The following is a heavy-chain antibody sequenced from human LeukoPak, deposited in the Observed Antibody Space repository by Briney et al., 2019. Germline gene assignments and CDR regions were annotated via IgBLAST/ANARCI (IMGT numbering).Heavy chain of an antibody. J-gene: IGHJ4*02. D-gene: IGHD1-1*01. CDR3: ARAGNNWSFDY. Sequence: SETLSLTCTVSGGSISGYYWSWIRQPPGKGLEWIGYIHYSGSTNYNPSLKSRAIISVDTSKNQFSLKLSSVTAADTAVYYCARAGNNWSFDYWGQGTLVTVSS. V-gene: IGHV4-59*08. CDR2: IHYSGST. CDR1: GGSISGYY.